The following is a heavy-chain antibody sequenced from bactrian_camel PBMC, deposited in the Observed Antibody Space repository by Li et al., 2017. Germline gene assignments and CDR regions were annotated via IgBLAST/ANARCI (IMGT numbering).Heavy chain of an antibody. V-gene: IGHV3S53*01. D-gene: IGHD5*01. J-gene: IGHJ4*01. Sequence: HVQLVESGGGSVQAGGSLRLACAVSGIVSTVCGAWFRQAPGKEREWVASIPHDGSTTYADSVKGRFTISKDNAKNTLYLQMNSLKPEDTAVYYCAADVYCDDGLARAEFNYWGQGTQVTVS. CDR3: AADVYCDDGLARAEFNY. CDR2: IPHDGST. CDR1: GIVSTVC.